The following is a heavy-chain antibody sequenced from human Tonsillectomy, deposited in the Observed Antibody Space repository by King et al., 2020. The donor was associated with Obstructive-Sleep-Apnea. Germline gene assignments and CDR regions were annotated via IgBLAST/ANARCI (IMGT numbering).Heavy chain of an antibody. D-gene: IGHD4-17*01. CDR2: ITGSGASP. CDR3: ARDRHDYGDSRDGLDV. CDR1: GFTFSSYA. Sequence: VQLVESGGGLVQPGGSLRLSCEASGFTFSSYALSWVRQAPGKGLEWVSAITGSGASPYNADSVRGRFNISRDNSKNTLQLQMDSLRAEDTAIYYCARDRHDYGDSRDGLDVWGQGTTVTVSS. J-gene: IGHJ6*02. V-gene: IGHV3-23*04.